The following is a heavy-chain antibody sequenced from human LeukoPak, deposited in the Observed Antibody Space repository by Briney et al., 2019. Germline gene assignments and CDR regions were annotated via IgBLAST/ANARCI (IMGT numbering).Heavy chain of an antibody. CDR3: ARDPNCSGWYGCFVDY. V-gene: IGHV3-21*04. CDR2: ISSSGNYI. D-gene: IGHD6-19*01. Sequence: GGSLRLSCEASGFTFSSYNMNWVRQAPGKGLEWVSSISSSGNYINYADSVKGRFTISRDNAKNSLYLQMNSLRAEDTAVYYCARDPNCSGWYGCFVDYWGQGTLVTVSS. CDR1: GFTFSSYN. J-gene: IGHJ4*02.